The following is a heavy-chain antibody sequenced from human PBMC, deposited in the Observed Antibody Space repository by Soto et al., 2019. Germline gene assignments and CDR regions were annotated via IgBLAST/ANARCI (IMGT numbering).Heavy chain of an antibody. CDR2: ISYDGSNK. V-gene: IGHV3-30-3*01. J-gene: IGHJ5*02. D-gene: IGHD2-2*01. CDR1: GFTFSSYA. Sequence: GGSLRLSCAASGFTFSSYAMHWVRQAPGKGLEWVAVISYDGSNKYYADSVKGRFTISRDNSKNTLYLQMNSLRAEDTAVYYCARGQDSSASPVDPWGQGTLVTVSS. CDR3: ARGQDSSASPVDP.